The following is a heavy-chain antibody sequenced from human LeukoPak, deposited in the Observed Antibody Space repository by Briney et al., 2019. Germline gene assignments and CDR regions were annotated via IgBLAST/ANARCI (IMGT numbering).Heavy chain of an antibody. CDR1: GGSVSDYY. V-gene: IGHV4-59*05. CDR3: AKSGGYGLIDY. CDR2: IYSSGST. J-gene: IGHJ4*01. Sequence: SETLSLTCTISGGSVSDYYWSWIRQPPGKGLEWIGSIYSSGSTYYNSSLKSRVTISVDTSKNQVSLKMSSVTAADTAVYCCAKSGGYGLIDYWGQGTLVTVSS. D-gene: IGHD6-25*01.